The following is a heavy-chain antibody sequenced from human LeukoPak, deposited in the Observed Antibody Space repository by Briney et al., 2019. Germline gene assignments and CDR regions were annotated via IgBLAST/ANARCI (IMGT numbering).Heavy chain of an antibody. J-gene: IGHJ5*02. D-gene: IGHD1-1*01. CDR2: INPSRGST. V-gene: IGHV1-46*01. Sequence: GASVKVSCKASGYTFTSYYIHWVRQAPGQGVEWMGMINPSRGSTSYAQKFQGGLTMTRDTSTSTVYMELRSLRSEDTAVYYCTRGVQLERRYYNWFDPWGQGTLVTVSS. CDR3: TRGVQLERRYYNWFDP. CDR1: GYTFTSYY.